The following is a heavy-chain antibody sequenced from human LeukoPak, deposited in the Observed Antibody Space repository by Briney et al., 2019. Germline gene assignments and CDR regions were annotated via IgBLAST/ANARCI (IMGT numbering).Heavy chain of an antibody. CDR3: ARGESWGSWTNWFDP. D-gene: IGHD7-27*01. V-gene: IGHV3-48*01. J-gene: IGHJ5*02. Sequence: PGGSLRLSCAASGFTFSSYGMHWVRQAPGKGLEWVSYISSSSSTIYYADSVKGRFTISRDNAKNSLYLQMNSLRAEDTAVYYCARGESWGSWTNWFDPWGQGTLVTVSS. CDR2: ISSSSSTI. CDR1: GFTFSSYG.